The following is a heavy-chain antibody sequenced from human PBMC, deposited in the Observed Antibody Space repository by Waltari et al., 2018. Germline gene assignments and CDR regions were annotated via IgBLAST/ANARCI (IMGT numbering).Heavy chain of an antibody. CDR2: ISWDGSST. D-gene: IGHD2-15*01. CDR1: GFTFDDYS. J-gene: IGHJ4*02. CDR3: AKDIPYYCSGGSCPLQFDY. V-gene: IGHV3-43*01. Sequence: EVQLVESGGVGVRRGGSRRLSCAASGFTFDDYSMHWVTQTRGEGLEWAVLISWDGSSTYYADSVKSGFTISRDNSKNSLYLQMNSLRTEDTALYYCAKDIPYYCSGGSCPLQFDYWGQGTLVTVSS.